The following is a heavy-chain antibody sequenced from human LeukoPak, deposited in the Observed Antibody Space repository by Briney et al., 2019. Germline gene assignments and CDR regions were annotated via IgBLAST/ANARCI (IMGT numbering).Heavy chain of an antibody. V-gene: IGHV3-21*01. CDR2: ISGGSNYI. J-gene: IGHJ4*02. CDR1: GFTFKTYS. CDR3: ARDESGSRFDY. D-gene: IGHD1-26*01. Sequence: KTGGSLRLSCAASGFTFKTYSMNWVRQAPGKGLEWVSSISGGSNYIYYADSVKGRFTISRDNAKNSLYLQMNSLRAEDTAVYYCARDESGSRFDYWGQGTLVTASS.